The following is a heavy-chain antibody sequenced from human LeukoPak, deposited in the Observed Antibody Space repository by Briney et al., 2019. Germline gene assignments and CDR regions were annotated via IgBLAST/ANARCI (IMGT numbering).Heavy chain of an antibody. D-gene: IGHD3-3*02. Sequence: GGSLRLSCAASGFTFSTYEMSWARQAPGKGPEWVSSISESGGRTYYADSVTGRFTISRDNSRSTLYWQMNSLRAEDTAVYYCTKGSHLDVWGQGTMVTVSS. CDR2: ISESGGRT. J-gene: IGHJ6*02. CDR1: GFTFSTYE. CDR3: TKGSHLDV. V-gene: IGHV3-23*01.